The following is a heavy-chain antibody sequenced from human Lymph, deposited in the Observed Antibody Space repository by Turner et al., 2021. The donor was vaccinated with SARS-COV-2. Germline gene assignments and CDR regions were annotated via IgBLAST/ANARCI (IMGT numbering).Heavy chain of an antibody. CDR3: ARVGPGGFDY. CDR2: INPSGDST. V-gene: IGHV1-46*01. D-gene: IGHD2-15*01. J-gene: IGHJ4*02. CDR1: GYTFTSYY. Sequence: QVQLVQSGAEVKKPGASVKVSCKASGYTFTSYYMHWVRPAPGQGLEWMGIINPSGDSTSYAQKFQGRVTMTRDTSTSTVYMELSSLRSEDTAVYYCARVGPGGFDYWGQGTPVTVSS.